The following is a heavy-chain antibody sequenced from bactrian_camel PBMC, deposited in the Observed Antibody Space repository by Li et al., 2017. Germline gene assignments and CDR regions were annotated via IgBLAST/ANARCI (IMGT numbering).Heavy chain of an antibody. Sequence: DVQLVESGGGLVQPGGSLRLSCAASKFTMSSYYMNWVRQIPGKGLEWVSGIRIGGENTYYADSVKGRFIISRDNAKNTVYLQMNSLKPEDTAVYYCVRDPTSEGTAYNYWGQGTQVTVS. D-gene: IGHD1*01. V-gene: IGHV3S40*01. CDR3: VRDPTSEGTAYNY. CDR1: KFTMSSYY. J-gene: IGHJ4*01. CDR2: IRIGGENT.